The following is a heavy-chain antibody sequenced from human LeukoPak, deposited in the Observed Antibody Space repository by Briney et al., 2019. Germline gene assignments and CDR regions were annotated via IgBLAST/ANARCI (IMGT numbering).Heavy chain of an antibody. CDR1: GYTFTGYY. CDR3: ASGDYYESSGPYYFDY. CDR2: INPNSGGT. V-gene: IGHV1-2*02. Sequence: ALVKVSCKASGYTFTGYYMHWVRQAPGQGLEWMGWINPNSGGTNYAQKFQGRVTMTRDTSISAAYMELSRLRSDDTAVYYCASGDYYESSGPYYFDYWGQGTLVTVSS. J-gene: IGHJ4*02. D-gene: IGHD3-22*01.